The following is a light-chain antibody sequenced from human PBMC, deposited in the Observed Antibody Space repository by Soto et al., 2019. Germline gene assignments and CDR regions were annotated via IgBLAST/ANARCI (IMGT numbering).Light chain of an antibody. J-gene: IGKJ1*01. CDR3: QQYNNWPGT. V-gene: IGKV3-15*01. CDR2: GAS. CDR1: QSVSSN. Sequence: EIVMTQSPATLSVSPGEGATLSCRASQSVSSNLAWYQQKPCQAPRLLIYGASTRATGTPARFSGSGSGKEFPLTISSLQSEDFAVYYCQQYNNWPGTFGQGTKVEIK.